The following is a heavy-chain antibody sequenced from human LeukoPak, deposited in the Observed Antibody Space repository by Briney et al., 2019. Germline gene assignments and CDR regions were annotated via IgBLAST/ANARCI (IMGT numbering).Heavy chain of an antibody. CDR1: GGTFSSYA. D-gene: IGHD3-16*01. V-gene: IGHV1-69*05. Sequence: GASVKLSCKASGGTFSSYAISWVRQGPGQGLEWMGGIIPIFGTANYAQKFQGRVTITTDESTSAAYMELSSLRSEDTAVYYCARGEGGGYYFDYWGQGTLVTVSS. J-gene: IGHJ4*02. CDR2: IIPIFGTA. CDR3: ARGEGGGYYFDY.